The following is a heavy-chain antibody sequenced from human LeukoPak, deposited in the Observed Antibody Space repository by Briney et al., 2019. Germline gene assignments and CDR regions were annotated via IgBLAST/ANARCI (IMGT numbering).Heavy chain of an antibody. CDR3: ARGLEGYSSSWYSLDV. Sequence: PGGSLRLSCAASGFTFSSYSMNWVRQAPGKGLEWVSSISSSSSYIYYADSVKGRFTISRDNAKNSLYLQMNSLRAEDTAVYYCARGLEGYSSSWYSLDVWGKGTTVTVSS. D-gene: IGHD6-13*01. V-gene: IGHV3-21*01. J-gene: IGHJ6*04. CDR2: ISSSSSYI. CDR1: GFTFSSYS.